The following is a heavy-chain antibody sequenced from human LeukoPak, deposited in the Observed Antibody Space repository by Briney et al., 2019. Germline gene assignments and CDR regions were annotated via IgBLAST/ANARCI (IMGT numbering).Heavy chain of an antibody. CDR1: GGSISTYY. CDR3: ARDKAHSYGRYFDP. Sequence: SETLSVTCSVAGGSISTYYWNWIRQTPGKGLEWIGHISNGNTDYNPSLKSRVTISVDTSKNQFSLRLTSVTAADTAVYYCARDKAHSYGRYFDPWGQGALLSVSS. CDR2: ISNGNT. J-gene: IGHJ5*02. V-gene: IGHV4-59*01. D-gene: IGHD5-18*01.